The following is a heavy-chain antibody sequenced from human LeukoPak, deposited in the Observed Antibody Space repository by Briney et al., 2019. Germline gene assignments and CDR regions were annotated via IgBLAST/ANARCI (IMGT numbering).Heavy chain of an antibody. Sequence: PSETLSLTCAVYGGSFSGYYWSWIHQPPGKGLEWIGEINHSGSTNYNPSLKSRVTISVDTSKNQFSLKLSSVTAADTAVYYCARGLPQHYDYVWGSYRPYFDYWGQGTLVTVSS. CDR3: ARGLPQHYDYVWGSYRPYFDY. CDR1: GGSFSGYY. V-gene: IGHV4-34*01. CDR2: INHSGST. D-gene: IGHD3-16*02. J-gene: IGHJ4*02.